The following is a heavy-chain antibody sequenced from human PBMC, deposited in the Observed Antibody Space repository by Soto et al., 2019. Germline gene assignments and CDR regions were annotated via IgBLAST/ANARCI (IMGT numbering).Heavy chain of an antibody. CDR2: INPSGGST. V-gene: IGHV1-46*03. Sequence: ASVKVSCKASGYTFTGYYIQWVRQAPGQGLEWMGIINPSGGSTNYAQKFQGRVTMTRDTSTSTVYMELSSLRSEDTAIYYCSRGYPPRDQLGNLPGAFWGQGTLVTVS. CDR1: GYTFTGYY. CDR3: SRGYPPRDQLGNLPGAF. J-gene: IGHJ4*02. D-gene: IGHD1-1*01.